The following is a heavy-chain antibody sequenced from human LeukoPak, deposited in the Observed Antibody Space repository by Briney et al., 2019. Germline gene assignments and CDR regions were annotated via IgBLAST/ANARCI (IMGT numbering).Heavy chain of an antibody. CDR2: MNTTTGNP. CDR3: ARDSGGGSDAFDI. Sequence: ASVKVSCKASGYTFTSYAMNWVRHAPGQGPELMGWMNTTTGNPTYAQGFTGRFVFSLDTSVSTAYLQISSLKAEDTAVYYCARDSGGGSDAFDIWGQGTMVTVSS. D-gene: IGHD1-26*01. V-gene: IGHV7-4-1*02. J-gene: IGHJ3*02. CDR1: GYTFTSYA.